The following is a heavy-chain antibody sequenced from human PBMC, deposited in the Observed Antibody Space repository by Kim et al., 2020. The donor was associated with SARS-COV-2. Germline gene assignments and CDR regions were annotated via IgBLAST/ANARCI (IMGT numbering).Heavy chain of an antibody. D-gene: IGHD3-3*01. Sequence: SLKSRVTRSVDTSKNQFSLKLSSVTAADTAMYYCARGRITIFGVVTEFDYWGQGTLVTVSS. CDR3: ARGRITIFGVVTEFDY. J-gene: IGHJ4*02. V-gene: IGHV4-31*02.